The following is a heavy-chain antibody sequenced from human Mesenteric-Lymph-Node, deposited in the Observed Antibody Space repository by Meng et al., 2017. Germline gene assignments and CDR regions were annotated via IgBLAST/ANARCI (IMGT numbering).Heavy chain of an antibody. J-gene: IGHJ4*02. CDR1: GYTFFSYW. D-gene: IGHD3-9*01. Sequence: GGSLRLSCKGSGYTFFSYWIGWVRQMPGKGLEWMAIIYPGDSETRYSPSFQGQVTISADKSTSTAYLQWSSLKASDTAMYYCARWDYDILTGHLVYWGQGTPVTVSS. V-gene: IGHV5-51*01. CDR3: ARWDYDILTGHLVY. CDR2: IYPGDSET.